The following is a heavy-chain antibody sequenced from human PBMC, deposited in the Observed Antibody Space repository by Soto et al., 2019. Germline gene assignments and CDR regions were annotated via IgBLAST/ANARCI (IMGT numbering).Heavy chain of an antibody. J-gene: IGHJ4*02. D-gene: IGHD3-16*01. V-gene: IGHV4-34*01. CDR1: GGSFSGHY. CDR2: IHYSGST. CDR3: ARGGDDSKGGGS. Sequence: QVQLQQWGAGLLKPSETLSVTCTVFGGSFSGHYCSWTRQSPGKGLEWIGEIHYSGSTNYSTSLKRRVNISLDTTKNQFSLNLSYVTAADTAIHYCARGGDDSKGGGSWGQGTLVTVSS.